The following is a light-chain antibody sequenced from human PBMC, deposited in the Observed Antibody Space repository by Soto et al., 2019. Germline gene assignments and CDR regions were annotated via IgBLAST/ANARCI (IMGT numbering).Light chain of an antibody. J-gene: IGKJ3*01. CDR1: QSVSSNN. Sequence: EIVLTQSPGTLSLSPGERATLSCRASQSVSSNNLAWYQQRPGQAPRVVIYGASTRATGIPERFSGSGSGTDFTFTISRMEHEDFAVYFCQQYGWSPFTFGPGTKVDIK. V-gene: IGKV3-20*01. CDR2: GAS. CDR3: QQYGWSPFT.